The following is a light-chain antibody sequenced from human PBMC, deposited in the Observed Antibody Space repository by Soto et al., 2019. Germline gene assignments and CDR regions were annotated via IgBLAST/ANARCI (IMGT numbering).Light chain of an antibody. CDR3: QQFNGYPRT. J-gene: IGKJ3*01. V-gene: IGKV1-9*01. Sequence: IPLTQSPSSLSASVGDRVTITCRASQGISSYLAWYQQKPGKAPKLLIYAASTLQSGVPSRFSGSGSGTDFNLTISSLQSEDFATYYCQQFNGYPRTFGPGTKVDIK. CDR1: QGISSY. CDR2: AAS.